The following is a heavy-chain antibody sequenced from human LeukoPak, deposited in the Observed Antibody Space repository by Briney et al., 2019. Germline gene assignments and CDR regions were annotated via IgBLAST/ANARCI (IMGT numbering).Heavy chain of an antibody. Sequence: PSETLSLTCAVSGASIRSGNWWSWVRQPPGKGLEGIGEIYHTGTSDYNPSLKSRATISVDTSKNQSSLKLSSVTAADTAVYYCASVTMVRGVTWGQGTLVTVSS. CDR1: GASIRSGNW. CDR2: IYHTGTS. D-gene: IGHD3-10*01. V-gene: IGHV4-4*02. CDR3: ASVTMVRGVT. J-gene: IGHJ5*02.